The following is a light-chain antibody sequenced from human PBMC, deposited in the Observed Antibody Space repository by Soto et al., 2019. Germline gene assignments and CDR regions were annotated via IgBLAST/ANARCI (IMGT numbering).Light chain of an antibody. CDR2: GVN. V-gene: IGLV2-23*02. J-gene: IGLJ1*01. CDR3: CSYAGISTFYV. Sequence: QSALTQPASVSGSPGQSITISCTGTSSDVGSYNLVSWYQQHPGKAPKPMIYGVNKRPSGVSNRFSGSKSGNTASLTISGLQAEDEADYYCCSYAGISTFYVFGTGTKVTVL. CDR1: SSDVGSYNL.